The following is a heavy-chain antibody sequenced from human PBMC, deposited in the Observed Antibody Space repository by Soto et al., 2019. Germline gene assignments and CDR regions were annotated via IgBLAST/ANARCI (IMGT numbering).Heavy chain of an antibody. D-gene: IGHD3-16*01. J-gene: IGHJ4*02. V-gene: IGHV1-69*01. CDR2: IIPIHGTT. CDR1: GGSLTSYP. Sequence: QMEQSGAEVRKPGSSVKVSCKPSGGSLTSYPMAWVRQAPGQGFEWMGGIIPIHGTTEYAQKFQGRVTITADESTNRATLELTGLTSEDTAVYYCGRGWGLVSWGQGTLVTGSS. CDR3: GRGWGLVS.